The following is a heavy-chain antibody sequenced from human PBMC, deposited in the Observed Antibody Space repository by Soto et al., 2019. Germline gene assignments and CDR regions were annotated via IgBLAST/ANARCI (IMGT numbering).Heavy chain of an antibody. CDR3: ARDDSSWYYYGMDV. CDR2: ISSSSSYI. J-gene: IGHJ6*02. CDR1: GFTFSSYS. D-gene: IGHD6-13*01. V-gene: IGHV3-21*01. Sequence: GGSLRLSCAASGFTFSSYSMNWVRRAPGKGLEWVSSISSSSSYIYYADSVKGRFTISRDNAKNSLYLQMNSLRAEDTAVYYCARDDSSWYYYGMDVWGQGTTVTVSS.